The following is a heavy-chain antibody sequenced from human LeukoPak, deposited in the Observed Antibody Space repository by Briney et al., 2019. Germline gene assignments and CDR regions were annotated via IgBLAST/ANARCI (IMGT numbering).Heavy chain of an antibody. CDR3: ARVVVPAALYNWFDP. J-gene: IGHJ5*02. Sequence: ASVKVSCKASGGTFSSYAISWVRQAPGQGLEWMGGIIPIFGTANYAQKFQGRVTMTTDTSTSTAYMELRSLRSDDTAVYYCARVVVPAALYNWFDPWGQGTLVTVSS. CDR1: GGTFSSYA. D-gene: IGHD2-2*01. CDR2: IIPIFGTA. V-gene: IGHV1-69*05.